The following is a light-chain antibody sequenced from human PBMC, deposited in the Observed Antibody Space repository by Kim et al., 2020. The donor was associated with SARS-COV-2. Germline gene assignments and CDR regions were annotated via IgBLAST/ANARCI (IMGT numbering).Light chain of an antibody. Sequence: SYELTQPPSVSVSPRQRTSITCSGDILGDKYASWYQHKPGQSPVLVIYQDTKRPSGIPERFSGSNSGNTATLTISGTQAMDEADYYCQAWDSSTRWVFGGGTQLTVL. V-gene: IGLV3-1*01. CDR1: ILGDKY. CDR2: QDT. J-gene: IGLJ3*02. CDR3: QAWDSSTRWV.